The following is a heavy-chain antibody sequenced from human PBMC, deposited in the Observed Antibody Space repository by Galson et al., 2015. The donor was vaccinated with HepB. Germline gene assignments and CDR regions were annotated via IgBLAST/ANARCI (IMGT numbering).Heavy chain of an antibody. CDR3: ARSRGDYYYGPLEFGW. Sequence: QSGAEVKKPGESLRISCKGSGYSFTSYWISWVRQMPGKGLEWMGRIDPSDSYTNYSPSFQGHVTISADKSISTAYLQWSSLKASDTAMYYCARSRGDYYYGPLEFGWWGQGTLVTVSS. CDR2: IDPSDSYT. CDR1: GYSFTSYW. J-gene: IGHJ4*02. D-gene: IGHD3-10*01. V-gene: IGHV5-10-1*01.